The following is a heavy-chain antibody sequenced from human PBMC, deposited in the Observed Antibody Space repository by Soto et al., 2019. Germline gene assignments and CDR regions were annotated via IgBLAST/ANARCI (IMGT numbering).Heavy chain of an antibody. J-gene: IGHJ2*01. D-gene: IGHD6-13*01. CDR1: GFTFSSYA. CDR3: AKGMGSSWFHWYFDL. Sequence: EVQLLESGGGLVQPGGSLRLSCAASGFTFSSYAMSWVRQAPGKGLEWVSAISGSGGSTYYADSVKGRFTISRDNSKNTLYLQMNSLRDEDTAVYYCAKGMGSSWFHWYFDLWGRGTLVTVSS. CDR2: ISGSGGST. V-gene: IGHV3-23*01.